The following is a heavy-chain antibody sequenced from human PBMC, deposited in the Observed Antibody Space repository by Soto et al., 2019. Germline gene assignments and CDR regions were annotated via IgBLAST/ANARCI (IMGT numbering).Heavy chain of an antibody. V-gene: IGHV4-30-2*02. CDR1: GGSISSGGYS. CDR2: MYHSGST. D-gene: IGHD3-22*01. CDR3: ARGYYDSSGYSLDP. J-gene: IGHJ5*02. Sequence: PSETLSLTCAVSGGSISSGGYSWSWIRQPPGKGLEWIGYMYHSGSTYYNPSLKSRVTISIDRSKNQFSLKLSSVTAAYTAVYYCARGYYDSSGYSLDPWGQGTLVTVSS.